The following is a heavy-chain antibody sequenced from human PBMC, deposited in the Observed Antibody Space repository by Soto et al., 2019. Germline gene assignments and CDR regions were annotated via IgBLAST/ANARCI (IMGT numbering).Heavy chain of an antibody. V-gene: IGHV4-31*03. J-gene: IGHJ6*02. CDR2: IYYSGST. CDR1: GGSISSGGYY. CDR3: ARDRGYCSSTSCYRYYGMDV. Sequence: KASETLSLTCTVSGGSISSGGYYWSWIRQHPGKGLEWIGYIYYSGSTYYNPSLKSRVTISVDTSKNQFSLKLSSVTAADTAVYYCARDRGYCSSTSCYRYYGMDVWGQGTTVTVSS. D-gene: IGHD2-2*01.